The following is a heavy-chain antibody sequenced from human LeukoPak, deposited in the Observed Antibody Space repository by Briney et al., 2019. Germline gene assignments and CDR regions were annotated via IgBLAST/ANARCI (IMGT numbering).Heavy chain of an antibody. J-gene: IGHJ4*02. CDR1: GGSISSYY. V-gene: IGHV4-59*01. CDR2: IYYSGTT. D-gene: IGHD3-22*01. Sequence: PSETLSLTCTVSGGSISSYYWSWIRQPPGKGLEWIGYIYYSGTTNYNPSLKSRVTISVDTSKNQFSLKLSSVTAADTAVYYCARIVVLKRSFDYWGQGTLVTVSS. CDR3: ARIVVLKRSFDY.